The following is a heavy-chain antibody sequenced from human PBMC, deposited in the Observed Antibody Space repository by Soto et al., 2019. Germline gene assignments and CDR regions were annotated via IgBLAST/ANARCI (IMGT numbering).Heavy chain of an antibody. D-gene: IGHD3-3*01. CDR1: GGTFSSYA. V-gene: IGHV1-69*01. Sequence: QVQLVQSGAEVKKPGSPVKVSCKASGGTFSSYAISWVRQAPGQGLEWMGGIIPIFGTANYAQKFQGRVTITADESTSTAYMELSSLRSEDTAVYYCARGVDFWSGYFYYYYYGMDVWGQGTTVTVSS. J-gene: IGHJ6*02. CDR3: ARGVDFWSGYFYYYYYGMDV. CDR2: IIPIFGTA.